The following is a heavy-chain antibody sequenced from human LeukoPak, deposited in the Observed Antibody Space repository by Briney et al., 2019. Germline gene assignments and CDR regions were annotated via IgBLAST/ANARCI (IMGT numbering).Heavy chain of an antibody. V-gene: IGHV4-34*01. Sequence: SETLSLTCAVYGGSFSGYYWSWIRQPPGKGLEWIGEINHSESTNYNPSLKSRVTISVDTSKNQFSLKLSSVTAADTAVYYCARGQILTTVTYYYYYGMDVWGQGTTVTVSS. J-gene: IGHJ6*02. CDR1: GGSFSGYY. CDR3: ARGQILTTVTYYYYYGMDV. D-gene: IGHD4-17*01. CDR2: INHSEST.